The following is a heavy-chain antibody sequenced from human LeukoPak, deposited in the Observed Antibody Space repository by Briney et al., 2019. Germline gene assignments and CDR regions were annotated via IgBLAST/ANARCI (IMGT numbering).Heavy chain of an antibody. D-gene: IGHD3-10*01. J-gene: IGHJ4*02. Sequence: GGSLRLSCAASGFTFSGYGMHWVRQAPGKGLEWVSFIRYDGSDKYYADSVKGRFTISRDNSKNTLYLQMNSLRVEDTAVYYCAKIRGEIDYWGQGILVTVSS. CDR1: GFTFSGYG. CDR2: IRYDGSDK. V-gene: IGHV3-30*02. CDR3: AKIRGEIDY.